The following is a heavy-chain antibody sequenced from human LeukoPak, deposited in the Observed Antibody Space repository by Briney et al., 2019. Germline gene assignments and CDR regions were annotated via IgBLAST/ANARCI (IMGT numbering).Heavy chain of an antibody. CDR3: ARKSGRTATGAIDY. J-gene: IGHJ4*02. Sequence: SQTLSLTCTVSGGSIRSGGYYWSWIRQHPGKDLEWIGYIYYSGSTYYNPSLKSRVTISVDTSKNQFSLKLSSVTAADTAVYYCARKSGRTATGAIDYWGQGTLVTVSS. CDR2: IYYSGST. D-gene: IGHD6-25*01. CDR1: GGSIRSGGYY. V-gene: IGHV4-31*03.